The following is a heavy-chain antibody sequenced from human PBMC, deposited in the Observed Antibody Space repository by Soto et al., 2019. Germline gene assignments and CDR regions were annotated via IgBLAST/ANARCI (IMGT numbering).Heavy chain of an antibody. J-gene: IGHJ4*02. D-gene: IGHD3-22*01. CDR2: ISGSGGST. Sequence: GGSLRLSCAASGFTFSSYAMSWVRQAPGKGLEWVSAISGSGGSTYYADSVKGRFTISRDNSKNTLYLQMNSLRAEDTAVYYCASQGGYYYDSSGYRFDYWGQGTLVTVSS. CDR3: ASQGGYYYDSSGYRFDY. V-gene: IGHV3-23*01. CDR1: GFTFSSYA.